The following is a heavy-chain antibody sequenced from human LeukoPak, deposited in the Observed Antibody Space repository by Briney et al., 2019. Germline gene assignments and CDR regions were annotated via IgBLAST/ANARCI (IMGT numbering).Heavy chain of an antibody. CDR1: GYTFTGYY. J-gene: IGHJ6*02. V-gene: IGHV1-2*02. CDR3: ARAMGVIAYYYYGMDV. CDR2: FNPNSGGT. Sequence: SVKVSCKASGYTFTGYYMHWVRQAPGQGLECMGWFNPNSGGTNYAQKFQGRVTMTRDTSISTAYMELSRLRSDDTDVYYCARAMGVIAYYYYGMDVWGQGTTVTVSS. D-gene: IGHD3-16*02.